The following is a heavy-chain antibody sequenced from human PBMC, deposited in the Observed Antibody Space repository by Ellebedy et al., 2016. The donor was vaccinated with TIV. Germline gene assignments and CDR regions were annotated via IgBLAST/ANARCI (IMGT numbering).Heavy chain of an antibody. J-gene: IGHJ4*02. V-gene: IGHV1-2*02. CDR1: AETYPTLY. Sequence: ASVKVSCXSSAETYPTLYMHWIRQAPGQGLEWMGWINPNGGIKYAQKFQGRVTMTRDTSISTAYMELRRLRSDDTAVYYCARWGDDYMNAYYFDYWGQGTLITVSS. CDR2: INPNGGI. D-gene: IGHD4-11*01. CDR3: ARWGDDYMNAYYFDY.